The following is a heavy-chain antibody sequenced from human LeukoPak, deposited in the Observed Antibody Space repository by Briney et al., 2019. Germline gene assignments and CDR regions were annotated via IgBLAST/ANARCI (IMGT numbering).Heavy chain of an antibody. Sequence: PSETLSLTCTVSGGSISSSSYYWGWIRQPPGKGLEWIGSIYYSGSTYYNPSLKSRVTISVDTSKNQFSLKLSSVTAADTAVYYCARGSHYYGSGSYSYWGQGTLVTVSS. D-gene: IGHD3-10*01. V-gene: IGHV4-39*07. CDR1: GGSISSSSYY. J-gene: IGHJ4*02. CDR2: IYYSGST. CDR3: ARGSHYYGSGSYSY.